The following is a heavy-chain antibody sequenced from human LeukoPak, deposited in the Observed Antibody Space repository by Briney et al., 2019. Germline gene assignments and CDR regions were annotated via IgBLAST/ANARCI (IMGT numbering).Heavy chain of an antibody. CDR1: GGSIRSSSYN. V-gene: IGHV4-39*07. CDR2: IHYTGTT. CDR3: AREKLGYPLYYFDY. J-gene: IGHJ4*02. Sequence: SETLSLTCTVSGGSIRSSSYNWGWIRQPPGKGLEWIGSIHYTGTTFYNPSLKSRVTISVDTSKNQFSLKLSSVTAADTAVYYCAREKLGYPLYYFDYWGQGTLVTVSS. D-gene: IGHD7-27*01.